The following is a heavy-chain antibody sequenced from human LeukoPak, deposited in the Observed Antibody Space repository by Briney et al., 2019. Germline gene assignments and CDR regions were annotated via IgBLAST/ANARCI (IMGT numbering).Heavy chain of an antibody. D-gene: IGHD5-12*01. CDR1: GYTLTELS. V-gene: IGHV1-24*01. J-gene: IGHJ4*02. Sequence: ASVKVSCKVSGYTLTELSMHWVRQAPGKGLEWMGGFDPEDGETIYAQKFQGRVTMTEDTSTDTAYMELSSLRSEDTAVYYCATAYIVARIFDYWGQGTLVTVFS. CDR2: FDPEDGET. CDR3: ATAYIVARIFDY.